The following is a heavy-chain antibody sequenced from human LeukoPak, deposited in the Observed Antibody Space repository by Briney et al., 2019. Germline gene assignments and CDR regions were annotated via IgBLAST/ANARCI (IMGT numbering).Heavy chain of an antibody. CDR2: IYYSGST. J-gene: IGHJ4*02. CDR3: ARVLGHYYGSGSYFDY. V-gene: IGHV4-59*08. D-gene: IGHD3-10*01. CDR1: GGSISSYY. Sequence: SETLSLTCTVSGGSISSYYWSWIRQPPGKGLEWLGYIYYSGSTYYNPSLKSRVTISVDTSKNQFSLKLSSVTAADTAVYYCARVLGHYYGSGSYFDYWGQGTLVTVSS.